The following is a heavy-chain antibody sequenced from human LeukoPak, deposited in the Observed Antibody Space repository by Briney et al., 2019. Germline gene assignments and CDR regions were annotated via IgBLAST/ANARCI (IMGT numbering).Heavy chain of an antibody. CDR2: IQQDGSEK. CDR3: ARGRRSDGSGPPYFDY. D-gene: IGHD6-19*01. CDR1: GFTFSSYW. Sequence: GGSLRLSCAASGFTFSSYWMSWVRQAPGKGLEWVANIQQDGSEKYYVDSVKGRFTISRDNAKNSLYLQMNSLRAEDTAVYYCARGRRSDGSGPPYFDYWGQGTLVTVFS. J-gene: IGHJ4*02. V-gene: IGHV3-7*01.